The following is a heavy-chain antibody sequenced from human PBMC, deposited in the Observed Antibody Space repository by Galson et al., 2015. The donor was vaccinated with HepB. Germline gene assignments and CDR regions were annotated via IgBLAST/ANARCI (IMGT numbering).Heavy chain of an antibody. CDR3: ARASGIAARNYFYYYMDV. J-gene: IGHJ6*03. CDR1: GFTVSSNY. CDR2: IYSGGTP. Sequence: SLRLSCAASGFTVSSNYMTWVRQAPGKGLEWVSVIYSGGTPYYADSAKGRFTISRDNAKNTLYLQMNSLRTEDTAVYYCARASGIAARNYFYYYMDVWGKGTTVTVSS. D-gene: IGHD6-13*01. V-gene: IGHV3-53*01.